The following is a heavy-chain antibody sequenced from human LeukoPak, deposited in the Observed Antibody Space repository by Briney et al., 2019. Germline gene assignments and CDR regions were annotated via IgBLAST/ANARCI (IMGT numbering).Heavy chain of an antibody. V-gene: IGHV3-23*01. D-gene: IGHD2-8*02. Sequence: PGGSLRLSCAASGFTFSNYAMSWVRQAPGKGLEWVSGITARADSTYYADSVKGRVTISRDNSKNTLFLQLNSLRAEDAAVYYCAKTYMWCIDAFHMWGQGTMVTVPS. CDR2: ITARADST. CDR3: AKTYMWCIDAFHM. CDR1: GFTFSNYA. J-gene: IGHJ3*02.